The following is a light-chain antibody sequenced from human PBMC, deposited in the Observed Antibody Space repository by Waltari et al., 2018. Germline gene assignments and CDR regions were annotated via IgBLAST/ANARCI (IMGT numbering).Light chain of an antibody. CDR1: GSNPGGGYE. Sequence: QSVLTQPPSVSGAPGQRVAISCTGSGSNPGGGYEVHWYQQLPGKAPKLLIYGTSTRPPGVPDRFFGSQSGTSASLAITALQAEDEAEYYCQSYDTSLSVVFGGGTKLTVL. V-gene: IGLV1-40*01. CDR2: GTS. CDR3: QSYDTSLSVV. J-gene: IGLJ2*01.